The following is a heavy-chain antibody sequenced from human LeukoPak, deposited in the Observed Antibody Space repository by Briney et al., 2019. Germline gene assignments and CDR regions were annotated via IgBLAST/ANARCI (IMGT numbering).Heavy chain of an antibody. CDR3: TTDVEFLEWSYNDY. J-gene: IGHJ4*02. CDR2: IKQDGSEK. CDR1: GFTFNNYW. D-gene: IGHD3-3*01. Sequence: GGSLRLSCAASGFTFNNYWMSWVRQAPGKGLEWVANIKQDGSEKHYVDSVKGRFTISRDNAKNTLYLQMNSLKTEDTAVYYCTTDVEFLEWSYNDYWGQGTLVTVSS. V-gene: IGHV3-7*03.